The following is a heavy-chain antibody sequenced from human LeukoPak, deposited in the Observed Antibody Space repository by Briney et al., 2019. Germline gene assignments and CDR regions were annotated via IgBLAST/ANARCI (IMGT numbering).Heavy chain of an antibody. V-gene: IGHV3-74*01. Sequence: GGSLRLSCAASGFTFSNYWMHWVRQSPGKGLMWVSRINSDGSTTNYADSVKGRFTISRDNAKNTLYLQMNSLRAEDTAVYYCARLKGYGILDYWGQGTLVTVSS. CDR2: INSDGSTT. CDR1: GFTFSNYW. CDR3: ARLKGYGILDY. J-gene: IGHJ4*02. D-gene: IGHD5-12*01.